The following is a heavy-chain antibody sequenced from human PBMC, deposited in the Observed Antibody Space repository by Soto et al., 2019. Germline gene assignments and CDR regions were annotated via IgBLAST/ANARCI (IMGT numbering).Heavy chain of an antibody. Sequence: GGSLRLSCSAPGFTFRSHAMTWVRQAPGKGLEWVSTISGSGGNTYYTDSVKGRFTISRDNSKNTLYLQMNSLRAEDTAVYYCARADFYDFWSGYSYCFDYWGQGTLVTVSS. CDR2: ISGSGGNT. D-gene: IGHD3-3*01. J-gene: IGHJ4*02. V-gene: IGHV3-23*01. CDR3: ARADFYDFWSGYSYCFDY. CDR1: GFTFRSHA.